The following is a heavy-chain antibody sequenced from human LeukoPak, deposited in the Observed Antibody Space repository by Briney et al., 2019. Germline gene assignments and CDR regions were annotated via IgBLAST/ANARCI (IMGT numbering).Heavy chain of an antibody. CDR1: GFTFSDYY. CDR2: ISKSGDFI. J-gene: IGHJ4*02. D-gene: IGHD6-19*01. CDR3: ARGAGWLALFDY. Sequence: GGSLRLSCAASGFTFSDYYMTWIRQAPGKGLQWVSYISKSGDFIYYTDSVKGRFTISRDNAKNSLYLQMNSLRAEDTAVYYCARGAGWLALFDYWGQGTLVTVSS. V-gene: IGHV3-11*04.